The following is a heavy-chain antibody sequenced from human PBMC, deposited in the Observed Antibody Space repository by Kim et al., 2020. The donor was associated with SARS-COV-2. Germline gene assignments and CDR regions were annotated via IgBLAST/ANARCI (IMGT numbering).Heavy chain of an antibody. D-gene: IGHD1-1*01. CDR3: ANGRGTGMEYDY. CDR1: GFTFSSYG. J-gene: IGHJ4*02. CDR2: ISYDGGDK. Sequence: GGSLRLSCAASGFTFSSYGMHWVRQAPGKGLEWVAFISYDGGDKFYPGSVKGRFTISRDNSKNTLYLQMNSLRSEDTAVYYCANGRGTGMEYDYWGQGTLVTVSS. V-gene: IGHV3-30*18.